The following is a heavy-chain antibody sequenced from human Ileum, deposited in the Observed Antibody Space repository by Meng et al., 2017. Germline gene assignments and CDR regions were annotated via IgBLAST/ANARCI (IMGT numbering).Heavy chain of an antibody. V-gene: IGHV3-7*01. Sequence: GGSLRLSCAASGCTFSSYRISWVRQAPGKGLEWVATIKQDGSDKYYVNSAKGRFTISRDTAKNSLYLQMDSLRAEDTALYYCATAGVAVSGRVFDSWGQGALVTVSS. CDR3: ATAGVAVSGRVFDS. D-gene: IGHD6-19*01. CDR1: GCTFSSYR. CDR2: IKQDGSDK. J-gene: IGHJ4*02.